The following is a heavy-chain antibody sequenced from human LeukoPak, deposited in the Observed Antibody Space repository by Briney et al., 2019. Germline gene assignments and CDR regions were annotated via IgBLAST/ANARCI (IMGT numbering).Heavy chain of an antibody. D-gene: IGHD3-10*01. Sequence: GGSLLLSCAASGFTFDSYNMTWVRQAPGKGLEWVSSISGRSGYIYYADSMKVRFTISRDNAKSSLYLQMNSLGPEDTAIYYCARVGERRPGTSESFCPAHFDPWGQGALVIVSS. CDR1: GFTFDSYN. J-gene: IGHJ5*02. CDR2: ISGRSGYI. CDR3: ARVGERRPGTSESFCPAHFDP. V-gene: IGHV3-21*01.